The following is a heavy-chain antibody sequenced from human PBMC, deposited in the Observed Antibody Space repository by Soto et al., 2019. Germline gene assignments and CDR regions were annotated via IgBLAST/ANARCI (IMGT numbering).Heavy chain of an antibody. V-gene: IGHV1-69*01. Sequence: QVQLVQSGAEVKKPGSSVKVSCKASGGTFGSYAISWVRQAPGQGLEWMGGIIPIPGTANYAQKFQGRVTIAAYEYTSTAYMELSSLRSEDTAVYYCATSQGSSTSLEIYYYYYYGMDVWGQGTTVTVSS. CDR1: GGTFGSYA. CDR3: ATSQGSSTSLEIYYYYYYGMDV. D-gene: IGHD2-2*01. CDR2: IIPIPGTA. J-gene: IGHJ6*02.